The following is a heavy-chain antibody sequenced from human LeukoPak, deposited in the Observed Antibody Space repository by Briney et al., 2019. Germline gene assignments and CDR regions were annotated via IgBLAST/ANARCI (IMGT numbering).Heavy chain of an antibody. D-gene: IGHD5-24*01. Sequence: GTSVKVSCKASGFTFTNSAMQWVRQARGHPLEWVGWIVVASGNTKYAQKFQERVTITRDMSTSTAYMELSSLRPEDTAVYYCAAAPIEMQQRGFDYWGQGTLVTVSS. J-gene: IGHJ4*02. CDR2: IVVASGNT. CDR1: GFTFTNSA. V-gene: IGHV1-58*02. CDR3: AAAPIEMQQRGFDY.